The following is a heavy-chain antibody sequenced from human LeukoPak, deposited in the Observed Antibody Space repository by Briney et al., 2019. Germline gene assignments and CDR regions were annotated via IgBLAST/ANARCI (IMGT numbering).Heavy chain of an antibody. J-gene: IGHJ4*02. CDR2: ISYDGSNK. D-gene: IGHD6-19*01. CDR3: ARDQGESSGWFDY. Sequence: QPGRSLRLSCAASGFTFSSYAMHWVRQAPGKGLEWVAVISYDGSNKYYADSVKGRFIISRDNSKNTLYLQMNSLRAEDTAVYYCARDQGESSGWFDYWGQGTLVTVSS. CDR1: GFTFSSYA. V-gene: IGHV3-30*04.